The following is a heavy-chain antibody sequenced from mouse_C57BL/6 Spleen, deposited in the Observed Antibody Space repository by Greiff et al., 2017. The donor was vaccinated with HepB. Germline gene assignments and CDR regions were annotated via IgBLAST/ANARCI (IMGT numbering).Heavy chain of an antibody. CDR3: ARGGRGDYGGNSYAMDY. D-gene: IGHD1-1*02. Sequence: VQLQQSGAELAKPGASVKLSCKASGYTFTSYWMHWVKQRPGQGLEWIGYINPSSGYTKYNQKFKDKATLTADKSSSTAYMKLSSLTYEDSAVYYCARGGRGDYGGNSYAMDYWGQGTSVTVSS. CDR1: GYTFTSYW. CDR2: INPSSGYT. J-gene: IGHJ4*01. V-gene: IGHV1-7*01.